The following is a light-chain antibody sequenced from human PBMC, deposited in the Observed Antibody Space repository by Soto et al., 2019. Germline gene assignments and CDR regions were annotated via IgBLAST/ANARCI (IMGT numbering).Light chain of an antibody. V-gene: IGKV4-1*01. CDR1: QSVLYSSNNKNY. Sequence: DIVMTQSPDSLAVSLGERATINCKSSQSVLYSSNNKNYLAWYQQKPGQPPKLLIYWASTRESGVPDRFSGSGSGTDFTITISSLQAEDVAVYYCQQYYSTGETFGQGTKVEIK. J-gene: IGKJ1*01. CDR2: WAS. CDR3: QQYYSTGET.